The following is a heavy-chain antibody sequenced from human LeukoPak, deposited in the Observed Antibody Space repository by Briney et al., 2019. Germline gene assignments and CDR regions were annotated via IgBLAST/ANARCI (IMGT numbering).Heavy chain of an antibody. D-gene: IGHD1-14*01. V-gene: IGHV3-30*18. Sequence: GGPLRLSCAASGFTFSSYGMHWVRQAPGKALEWVAVISYDGSNKYYADSVKGRFTISRDNSKNTLYLQMNSLRAEDTAVYYCAKDRNNLNWFDPWGQGTLVTVSS. J-gene: IGHJ5*02. CDR2: ISYDGSNK. CDR1: GFTFSSYG. CDR3: AKDRNNLNWFDP.